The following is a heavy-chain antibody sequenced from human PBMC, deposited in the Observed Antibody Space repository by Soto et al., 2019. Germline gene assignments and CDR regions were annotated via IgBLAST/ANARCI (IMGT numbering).Heavy chain of an antibody. CDR1: GGSISSSSYY. Sequence: SETLSLTCTVSGGSISSSSYYWGWIRQPPGKGLEWIGSIYYSGSTYYNPSLKSRVTISVDTSKNQFSLKLSSVTAADTAVYYCASPLPVDTAMVDYYYYYGMDVWGQGTTVTVSS. V-gene: IGHV4-39*01. CDR3: ASPLPVDTAMVDYYYYYGMDV. D-gene: IGHD5-18*01. J-gene: IGHJ6*02. CDR2: IYYSGST.